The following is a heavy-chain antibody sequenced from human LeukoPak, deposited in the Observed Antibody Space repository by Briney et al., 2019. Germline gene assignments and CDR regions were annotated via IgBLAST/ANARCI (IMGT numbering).Heavy chain of an antibody. V-gene: IGHV3-21*01. CDR3: ARDLGRGAAAASGGSI. D-gene: IGHD6-13*01. Sequence: PGGSLRLSCAASGFTFSSYSMNWVRQAPGKGLEWVSSISSSSSYIYYADSVKGRFTISRDNAKNSLYLQMNSLRAEDTAVYYCARDLGRGAAAASGGSIWGQGTMVTVSS. J-gene: IGHJ3*02. CDR1: GFTFSSYS. CDR2: ISSSSSYI.